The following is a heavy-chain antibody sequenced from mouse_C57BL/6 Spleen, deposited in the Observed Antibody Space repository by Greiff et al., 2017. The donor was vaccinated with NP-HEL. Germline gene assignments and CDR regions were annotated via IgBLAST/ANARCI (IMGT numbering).Heavy chain of an antibody. Sequence: EVKLVESGGGLVKPGGSLKLSCAASGFTFSSYAMSWVRQTPDKRLEWVATISDGGSYTYYPDNVKGRFTISRDNAKNNLYLQMSHLKSEDTAMYYCARDYPPWYFDVWGTGTTVTVSS. J-gene: IGHJ1*03. CDR3: ARDYPPWYFDV. CDR1: GFTFSSYA. V-gene: IGHV5-4*01. CDR2: ISDGGSYT.